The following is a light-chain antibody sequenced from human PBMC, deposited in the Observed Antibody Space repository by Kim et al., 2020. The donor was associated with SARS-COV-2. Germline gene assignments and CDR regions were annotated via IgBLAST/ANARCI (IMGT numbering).Light chain of an antibody. CDR2: GAS. CDR3: LRYKNKTSSLT. CDR1: QSLSSH. Sequence: EIVMTQSPATLSVSAGDRATLACRASQSLSSHLAWYQQKPGQAPRLLIYGASTRAIGIPARFSGSGSGTEFTLTISSLQSEDFAVYYCLRYKNKTSSLTFGGGTKLDIK. V-gene: IGKV3-15*01. J-gene: IGKJ4*01.